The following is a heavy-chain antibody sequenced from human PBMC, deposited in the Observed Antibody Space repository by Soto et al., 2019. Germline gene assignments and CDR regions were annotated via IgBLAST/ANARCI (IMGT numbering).Heavy chain of an antibody. CDR2: ISAYNGNT. D-gene: IGHD3-3*01. CDR3: ARGEMYYDFWSGSMDV. J-gene: IGHJ6*03. Sequence: ASVKVSCKASGYTFTSYGISWVRQAPRQGLEWMGWISAYNGNTNYAQKLQGRVTMTTDTSTSTAYMELRSLRSDDTAVYYCARGEMYYDFWSGSMDVWGKGTTVTVSS. V-gene: IGHV1-18*01. CDR1: GYTFTSYG.